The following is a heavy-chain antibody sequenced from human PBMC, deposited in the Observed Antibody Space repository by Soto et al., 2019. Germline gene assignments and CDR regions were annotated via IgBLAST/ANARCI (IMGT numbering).Heavy chain of an antibody. CDR2: IIPIIGTP. J-gene: IGHJ4*02. D-gene: IGHD3-3*01. V-gene: IGHV1-69*06. CDR3: TRDLEFRDGNISHLDY. CDR1: GGSFNNHV. Sequence: QVHLVQSGAEVKKPGSSVKVSCKASGGSFNNHVFNWVRQAPGQGLEWMGGIIPIIGTPNHAQKFQGRVTISADKATRTVYLELRILRSADTAVYYCTRDLEFRDGNISHLDYWGKGTLVTVSS.